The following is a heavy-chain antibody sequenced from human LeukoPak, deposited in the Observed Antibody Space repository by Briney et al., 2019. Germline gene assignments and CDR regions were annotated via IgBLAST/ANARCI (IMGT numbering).Heavy chain of an antibody. Sequence: PSETLSLTCTVSGGSISSYYWSWIRQPAGKGLEWIGRIYTSGSTNYNPSLKSRVTMSVDTSKNQFSLKLSSVTAADTAVYYCARDEVGGYNWNGEVGDAFDIWGQGTMVTVSS. D-gene: IGHD1-1*01. J-gene: IGHJ3*02. CDR2: IYTSGST. CDR3: ARDEVGGYNWNGEVGDAFDI. CDR1: GGSISSYY. V-gene: IGHV4-4*07.